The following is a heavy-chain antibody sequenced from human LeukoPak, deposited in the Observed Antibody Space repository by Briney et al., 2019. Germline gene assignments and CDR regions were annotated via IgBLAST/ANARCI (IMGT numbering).Heavy chain of an antibody. V-gene: IGHV3-66*01. Sequence: GGSLRLSCAASGFTVSSNYMTWVRQAPGKGLEWVSVIYSGGSTYYADSVKGRFTLSRDNSKNTLFLQMNSLRAEDTAVYYCTTDAERHYYWGQGTLVTVSS. CDR1: GFTVSSNY. J-gene: IGHJ4*01. CDR2: IYSGGST. CDR3: TTDAERHYY. D-gene: IGHD5-24*01.